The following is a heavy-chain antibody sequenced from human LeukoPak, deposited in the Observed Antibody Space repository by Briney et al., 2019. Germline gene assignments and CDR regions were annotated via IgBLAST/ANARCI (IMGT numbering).Heavy chain of an antibody. Sequence: PGGSLRLSCAASGFTLDDYGMSWVRQAPGKGREWVSGINWNGGSTGYADSVKGRFTISRDNAKNSLYLQMNSLRAEDTALYHCARDSSDGNWFDPWGQGTLVTVSS. CDR1: GFTLDDYG. J-gene: IGHJ5*02. V-gene: IGHV3-20*01. CDR3: ARDSSDGNWFDP. CDR2: INWNGGST.